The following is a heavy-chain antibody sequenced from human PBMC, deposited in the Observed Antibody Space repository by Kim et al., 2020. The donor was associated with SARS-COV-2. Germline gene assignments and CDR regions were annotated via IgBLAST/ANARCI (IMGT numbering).Heavy chain of an antibody. CDR1: GGSFSGYY. J-gene: IGHJ6*01. CDR3: ARPGARTVRELHYSSAYG. D-gene: IGHD6-25*01. CDR2: INHSGST. Sequence: SETLSLTCAVYGGSFSGYYWSWIRQPPGKGLEWIGEINHSGSTNYNPSLKSRVTISVDTAKNKFSLKLSSVTAADTAVYYCARPGARTVRELHYSSAYG. V-gene: IGHV4-34*01.